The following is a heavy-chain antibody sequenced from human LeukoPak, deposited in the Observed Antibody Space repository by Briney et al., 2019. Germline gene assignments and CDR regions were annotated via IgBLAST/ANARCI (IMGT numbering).Heavy chain of an antibody. J-gene: IGHJ5*02. V-gene: IGHV4-59*12. D-gene: IGHD6-19*01. CDR2: IYYSGST. Sequence: SETLSLTCTVSGGSINSYYWSWIRQPPGKGLEWIGYIYYSGSTNYNPSLKSRVTISIDTSKNQFSLKLSSVTAADTAVYYCARDRGWYNWFDPWGQGTLVTVSS. CDR1: GGSINSYY. CDR3: ARDRGWYNWFDP.